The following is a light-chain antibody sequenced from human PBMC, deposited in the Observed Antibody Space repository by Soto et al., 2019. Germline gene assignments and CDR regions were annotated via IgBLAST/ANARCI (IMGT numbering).Light chain of an antibody. CDR2: EVN. CDR1: SSDVGGYNF. Sequence: QSALTQPPSASGSPGQSVTISCTGTSSDVGGYNFVSWYQHHPGKAPKLIIYEVNKRPSGVPNRFSGSKSGNTASLTVSGLQAEDEGDYYCNSYAGSNIYVFGTGTKLTVI. V-gene: IGLV2-8*01. CDR3: NSYAGSNIYV. J-gene: IGLJ1*01.